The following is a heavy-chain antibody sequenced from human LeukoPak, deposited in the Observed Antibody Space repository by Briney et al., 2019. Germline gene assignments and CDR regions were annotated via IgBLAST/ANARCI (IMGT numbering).Heavy chain of an antibody. Sequence: GGSLRLSCAASGFTFSSYSMNWVRQAPGKGLEWVSSISSSSSYIYYADSVRGRFTISRDNAKNSLYLQMNSLRAEDTAVYYCARARITILENYMDVWGKGTTVTVSS. CDR1: GFTFSSYS. V-gene: IGHV3-21*04. J-gene: IGHJ6*03. D-gene: IGHD3-3*01. CDR3: ARARITILENYMDV. CDR2: ISSSSSYI.